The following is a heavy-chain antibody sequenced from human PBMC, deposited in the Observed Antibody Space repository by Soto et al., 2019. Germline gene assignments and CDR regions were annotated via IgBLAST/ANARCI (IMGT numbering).Heavy chain of an antibody. CDR3: ARHMGHYYYYGMDV. V-gene: IGHV5-10-1*01. J-gene: IGHJ6*02. CDR1: GYSFTSYW. D-gene: IGHD2-21*01. Sequence: GGSLKTSCKGSGYSFTSYWLSWVRQMPGKGLEWMGRIDPSDSYTNYSPSFQGHVTISADKSIITAYLQWGSLKASDTGVYYCARHMGHYYYYGMDVWGQGTTVTVSS. CDR2: IDPSDSYT.